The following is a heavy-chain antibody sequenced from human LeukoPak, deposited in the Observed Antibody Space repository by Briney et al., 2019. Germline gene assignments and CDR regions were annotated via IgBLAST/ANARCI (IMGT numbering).Heavy chain of an antibody. CDR3: ARDVLYRSDF. J-gene: IGHJ4*02. CDR1: GFIFSDHS. V-gene: IGHV3-48*01. CDR2: ISSSGSTV. D-gene: IGHD2-2*02. Sequence: SGGSLRLSCAASGFIFSDHSVNWVRQAPGKGLEWVSYISSSGSTVYYADSVKGRFTISRDNGKNSLYLQVNSLRAEDTAVYYCARDVLYRSDFWGQGTLVTVSS.